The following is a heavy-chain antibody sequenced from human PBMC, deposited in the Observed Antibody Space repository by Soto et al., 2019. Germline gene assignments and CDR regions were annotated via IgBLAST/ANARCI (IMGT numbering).Heavy chain of an antibody. D-gene: IGHD4-17*01. CDR3: ARGTATTSRWFDA. CDR2: ISSSGKTT. Sequence: SLRLSCSASVFAFSEYYMTWIRQAPGKGLQWLSYISSSGKTTYYVDAVKGRFTISRDNAKNSLYLQMNSLRADDTAVYYCARGTATTSRWFDAWGQGTLVTVSS. CDR1: VFAFSEYY. J-gene: IGHJ5*02. V-gene: IGHV3-11*01.